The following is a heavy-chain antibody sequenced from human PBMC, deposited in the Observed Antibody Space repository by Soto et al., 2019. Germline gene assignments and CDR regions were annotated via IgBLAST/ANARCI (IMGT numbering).Heavy chain of an antibody. J-gene: IGHJ6*03. CDR1: GGSISSSSYY. CDR2: IYYSGST. V-gene: IGHV4-39*01. D-gene: IGHD2-15*01. CDR3: ARLVVAANWAYYYMDV. Sequence: SETLSLTCTVSGGSISSSSYYWGWIRQPPGKGLEWIGSIYYSGSTYYNPSLKSRVTISVDTSKNQFSLKLSSVTAADTVVYYCARLVVAANWAYYYMDVWGKGTTVTVSS.